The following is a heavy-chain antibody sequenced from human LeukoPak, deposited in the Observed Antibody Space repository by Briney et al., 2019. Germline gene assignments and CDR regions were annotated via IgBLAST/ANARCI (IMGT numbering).Heavy chain of an antibody. D-gene: IGHD5-12*01. CDR1: GYTLTELS. V-gene: IGHV1-24*01. Sequence: ASVKVSCKVSGYTLTELSMHWVRQAPGKGLEWMGGFDPEDGETIYAQKFQGRVTMTRDTSTSTVYMELSSLRSEDTAVYYCARVSTGATQFDYWGQGTLVTVSS. CDR2: FDPEDGET. J-gene: IGHJ4*02. CDR3: ARVSTGATQFDY.